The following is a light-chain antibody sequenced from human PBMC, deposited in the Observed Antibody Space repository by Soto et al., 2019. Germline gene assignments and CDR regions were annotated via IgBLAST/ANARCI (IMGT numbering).Light chain of an antibody. V-gene: IGLV2-14*03. Sequence: QSALTQPASVSGSPGQSIAISCTGTSSDVGGYDYASWYQQQPGKAPQVMIYSGSNRPSGVSTRFSGSKSGNTASLTISGLQAEDEADYYCSSYTSSSTYVFGTGTKVTVL. CDR2: SGS. CDR3: SSYTSSSTYV. J-gene: IGLJ1*01. CDR1: SSDVGGYDY.